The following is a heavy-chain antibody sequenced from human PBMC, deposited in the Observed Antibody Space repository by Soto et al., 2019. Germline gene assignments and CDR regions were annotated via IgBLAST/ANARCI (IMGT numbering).Heavy chain of an antibody. CDR1: GGTFSSYA. V-gene: IGHV1-69*13. CDR3: ARTGDLGSYYCSSDYRPPWDY. J-gene: IGHJ4*02. Sequence: GASVMVSCKSSGGTFSSYAISWVRHAPGQGLEWMGGIIPIFGTANYAQKFQGRVTITADESTGTAYMELSSLRSEDTAVYCCARTGDLGSYYCSSDYRPPWDYWGQGTLVSVSS. CDR2: IIPIFGTA. D-gene: IGHD3-22*01.